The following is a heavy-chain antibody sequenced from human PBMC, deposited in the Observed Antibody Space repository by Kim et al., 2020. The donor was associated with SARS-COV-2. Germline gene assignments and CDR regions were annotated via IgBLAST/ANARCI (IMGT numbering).Heavy chain of an antibody. D-gene: IGHD3-10*01. CDR2: INSNTDGGTT. Sequence: GGSLRLSCVASGFTFSNAWMSWVRQAPGKGLEWVGRINSNTDGGTTDYAAPVKGSFTISRDDSKNTLYLQMNSRKTEDIDVYYCITSGWGEITMVRGVIIRDCDGMDVWGQGTTVTVSS. CDR3: ITSGWGEITMVRGVIIRDCDGMDV. V-gene: IGHV3-15*01. CDR1: GFTFSNAW. J-gene: IGHJ6*02.